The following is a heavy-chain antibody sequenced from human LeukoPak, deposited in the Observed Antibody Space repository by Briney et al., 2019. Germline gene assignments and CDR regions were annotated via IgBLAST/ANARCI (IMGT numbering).Heavy chain of an antibody. CDR2: ISSSSSYI. V-gene: IGHV3-21*01. Sequence: GGSLRLSCAASGFTFSSYSMNWVRQAPGKGLEWVSSISSSSSYIYYADSVKGRFTISRDNAKNSLYLQMNSLRAEDTAVYYCARDQLGPGFGELCDYWGQGTLVTVSS. D-gene: IGHD3-10*01. CDR1: GFTFSSYS. CDR3: ARDQLGPGFGELCDY. J-gene: IGHJ4*02.